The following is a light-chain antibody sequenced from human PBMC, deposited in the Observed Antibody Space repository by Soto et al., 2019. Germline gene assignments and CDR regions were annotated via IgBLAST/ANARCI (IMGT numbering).Light chain of an antibody. CDR3: TSMTTSSTMV. J-gene: IGLJ2*01. Sequence: QSVLTQPASVSGSPGQSITISCTGTSSDIGAYNFVSWYQQHPGKAPKLMLYDVNIRPSGVSNRFSGSKSGNTASLTISGPQAEDEADYYCTSMTTSSTMVFGGGTKLTVL. V-gene: IGLV2-14*03. CDR1: SSDIGAYNF. CDR2: DVN.